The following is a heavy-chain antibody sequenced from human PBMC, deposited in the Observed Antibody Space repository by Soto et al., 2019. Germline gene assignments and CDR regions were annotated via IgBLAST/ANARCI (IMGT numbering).Heavy chain of an antibody. CDR1: GFTFSSYS. V-gene: IGHV3-21*01. CDR2: ISSSSSYI. Sequence: GGSLRLSCAASGFTFSSYSMNWVRQAPGKGLEWVSSISSSSSYIYYADSVNGRFTISRDNAKNSLYLQMNSLRAEDTAVYYCARVQQVLEWTPYYFDYWGQGTLVTVSS. D-gene: IGHD3-3*01. CDR3: ARVQQVLEWTPYYFDY. J-gene: IGHJ4*02.